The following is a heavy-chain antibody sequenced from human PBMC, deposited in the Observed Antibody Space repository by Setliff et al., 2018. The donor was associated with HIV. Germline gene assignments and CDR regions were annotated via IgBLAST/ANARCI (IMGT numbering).Heavy chain of an antibody. V-gene: IGHV4-59*04. CDR1: GGSMSSYY. CDR2: IWHSGNT. Sequence: SETLSLTCTVSGGSMSSYYWSWIRQPPGKGLEWIGSIWHSGNTYYNPSLRSRVTLSIDTSKNVFSLKLTSMTAADAAVYFCAKAGRSTMIAGTDYWGQGTLVTVSS. CDR3: AKAGRSTMIAGTDY. D-gene: IGHD3-22*01. J-gene: IGHJ4*02.